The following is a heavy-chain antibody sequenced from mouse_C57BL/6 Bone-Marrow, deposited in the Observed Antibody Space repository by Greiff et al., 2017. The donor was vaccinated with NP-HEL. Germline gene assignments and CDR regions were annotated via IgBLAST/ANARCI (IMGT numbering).Heavy chain of an antibody. V-gene: IGHV1-50*01. CDR1: GYTFTSYW. CDR2: IDPSDSYT. D-gene: IGHD1-1*01. Sequence: QVQLQQPGAELVKPGASVKLSCKASGYTFTSYWMQWVKQRPGQGLEWIGEIDPSDSYTNYNQKFKGKATLTVDTSSSTAYMQLSSLTSEDSAVYYCARVMYYYGSSYEYFDVWGTGTTVTVSS. CDR3: ARVMYYYGSSYEYFDV. J-gene: IGHJ1*03.